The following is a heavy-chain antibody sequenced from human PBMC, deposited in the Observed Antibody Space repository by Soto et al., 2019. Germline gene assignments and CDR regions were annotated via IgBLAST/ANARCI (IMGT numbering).Heavy chain of an antibody. V-gene: IGHV6-1*01. CDR3: AGVTWFRSMDV. CDR1: GDSVSSNTGA. J-gene: IGHJ6*02. CDR2: TYCRSMWSF. D-gene: IGHD3-10*01. Sequence: SQTLSLTCAISGDSVSSNTGAWNWIRQSPSRGLEWLGRTYCRSMWSFDYALSVKSRITIDPDTSKNQFSLHLDSLTPEDTAVYYCAGVTWFRSMDVWGQGTPVTVSS.